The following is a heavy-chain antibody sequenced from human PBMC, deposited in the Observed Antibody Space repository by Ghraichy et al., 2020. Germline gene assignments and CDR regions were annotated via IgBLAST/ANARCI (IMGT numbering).Heavy chain of an antibody. CDR3: ARGRPVWNFDALDI. D-gene: IGHD1-1*01. CDR2: INHSGST. Sequence: SETLSLTCAVYGGSFSGYYWSWIRQPPGKWLEWIGEINHSGSTNYNPSLKSLVTISVDTSKNQFSLKLSSVTAADTAVYYCARGRPVWNFDALDIWSQGKMVTVSS. CDR1: GGSFSGYY. J-gene: IGHJ3*02. V-gene: IGHV4-34*01.